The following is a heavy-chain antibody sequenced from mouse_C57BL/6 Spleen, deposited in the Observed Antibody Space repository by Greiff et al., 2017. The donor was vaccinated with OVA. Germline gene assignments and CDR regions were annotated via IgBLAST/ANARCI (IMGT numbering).Heavy chain of an antibody. CDR2: IDPETGGT. CDR3: TISSTYYFDY. V-gene: IGHV1-15*01. J-gene: IGHJ2*01. CDR1: GYTFTDYE. Sequence: VQGVESGAELVRPGASVTLSCKASGYTFTDYEMHWVKQTPVHGLEWIGAIDPETGGTAYNQKFKGKAILTADKSSSTAYMELRSLTSEDSAVYYCTISSTYYFDYWGQGTTLTVSS.